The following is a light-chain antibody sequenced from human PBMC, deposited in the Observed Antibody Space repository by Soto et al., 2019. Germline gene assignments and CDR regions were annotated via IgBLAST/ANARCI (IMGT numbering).Light chain of an antibody. J-gene: IGKJ1*01. CDR2: DAS. CDR3: QDYNSNSRR. V-gene: IGKV1-5*01. CDR1: QNVNHW. Sequence: DIQMAQSPSTLSASVGDRITITCRASQNVNHWVAWYQQKPGKAPKFLIYDASILESGVPTRFSGSGSETEFTFIISSLLSFFYATYYYQDYNSNSRRFGQGTKVDI.